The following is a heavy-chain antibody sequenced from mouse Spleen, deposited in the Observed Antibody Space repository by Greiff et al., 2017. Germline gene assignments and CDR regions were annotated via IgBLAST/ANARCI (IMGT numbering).Heavy chain of an antibody. D-gene: IGHD3-3*01. CDR3: ARHEGTDWYFDV. CDR2: ISSGGSYT. V-gene: IGHV5-6*01. J-gene: IGHJ1*01. Sequence: EVKVVESGGDLVKPGGSLKLSCAASGFTFSSYGMSWVRQTPDKRLEWVATISSGGSYTYYPDSVKGRFTISRDNAKNTLYLQMSSLKSEDTAMYYRARHEGTDWYFDVWGAGTTVTVSS. CDR1: GFTFSSYG.